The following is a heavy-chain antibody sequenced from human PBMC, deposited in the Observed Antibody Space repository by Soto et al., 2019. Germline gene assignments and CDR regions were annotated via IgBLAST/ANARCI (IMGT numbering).Heavy chain of an antibody. D-gene: IGHD1-1*01. CDR1: GGSISSGGYY. CDR2: IYYSGST. CDR3: ARWPQLEPRFDY. V-gene: IGHV4-31*03. Sequence: QVQLQESGPGLVKPSQTLSLTCTVSGGSISSGGYYWSWIRQHPGKGLEWIGYIYYSGSTYYNPSLQCRVTITVXXSKNQFSLKLSSVTAADTAVYYCARWPQLEPRFDYWGQGTLVTVSS. J-gene: IGHJ4*02.